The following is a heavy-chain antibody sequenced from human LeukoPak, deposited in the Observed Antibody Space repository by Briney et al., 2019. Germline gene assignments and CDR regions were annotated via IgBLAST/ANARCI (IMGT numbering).Heavy chain of an antibody. Sequence: SETLSLTCTVSGGSISSGGYYWSWIRQHPGKGLEWIGYIYYSGSTYYNPSLKSRVTISVDTSKNQFSLKLSSVTAADTAVYYCARDYYDSSGSKGYYMDVWGKGTTVTVSS. CDR1: GGSISSGGYY. D-gene: IGHD3-22*01. CDR3: ARDYYDSSGSKGYYMDV. CDR2: IYYSGST. V-gene: IGHV4-31*03. J-gene: IGHJ6*03.